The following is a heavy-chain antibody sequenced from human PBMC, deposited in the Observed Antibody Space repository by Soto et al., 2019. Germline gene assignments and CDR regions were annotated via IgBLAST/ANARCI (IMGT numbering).Heavy chain of an antibody. CDR3: HVWEATFDF. D-gene: IGHD1-26*01. V-gene: IGHV3-53*01. J-gene: IGHJ4*02. CDR2: IFGGGGT. Sequence: GCYLILSVAPSGLIGAHKXLDGVRQAPGNGLEWVSVIFGGGGTYYADSVKGRFTVYRDSSKNTLNPQMNRLTVDDPAVYYCHVWEATFDFWGKGREVAVS. CDR1: GLIGAHKX.